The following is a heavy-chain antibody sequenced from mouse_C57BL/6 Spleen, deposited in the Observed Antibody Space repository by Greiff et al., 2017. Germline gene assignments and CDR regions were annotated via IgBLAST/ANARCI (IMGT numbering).Heavy chain of an antibody. CDR3: ARRDSAGYKEFAY. D-gene: IGHD3-2*02. CDR1: GYTFTSYG. V-gene: IGHV1-81*01. J-gene: IGHJ3*01. Sequence: QVQLQQSGAELARPGASVKLSCKASGYTFTSYGISWVKQRTGQGLEWIGKIYPRSGNTYYNAKFKGKATLTADKSSSTAYMELRSLTSEDSAVYFCARRDSAGYKEFAYWGQGTLVTVSA. CDR2: IYPRSGNT.